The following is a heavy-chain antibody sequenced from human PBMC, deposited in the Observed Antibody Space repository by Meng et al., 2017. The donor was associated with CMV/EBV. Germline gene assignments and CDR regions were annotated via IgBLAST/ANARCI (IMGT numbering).Heavy chain of an antibody. CDR2: IRYDGSNK. CDR1: GFTFSSYG. V-gene: IGHV3-30*02. CDR3: ANRWFSYDSSGYPLPYYYYGMDV. Sequence: GESLKISCAASGFTFSSYGMHWVRQAPGKGLEWVAFIRYDGSNKYYADSVKGRFTISRDNSKNTLYLQMNSPRAEDTAVYYCANRWFSYDSSGYPLPYYYYGMDVWGQGTTVTVSS. J-gene: IGHJ6*02. D-gene: IGHD3-22*01.